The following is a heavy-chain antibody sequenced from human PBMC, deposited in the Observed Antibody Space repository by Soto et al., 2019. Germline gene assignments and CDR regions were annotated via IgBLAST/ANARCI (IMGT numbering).Heavy chain of an antibody. CDR2: TSGSGGST. J-gene: IGHJ6*02. CDR3: AKNGGPRIAVAGTKCMDV. Sequence: EVQLLESGGGLVQPGGSLRLSCAASGFTFSSYAMSWVRQAPGKGLEWVSATSGSGGSTYYADSVKGRFTISRDNSKNTLYLQMNSLRAEDTAVYYCAKNGGPRIAVAGTKCMDVWGQGTTVTVSS. CDR1: GFTFSSYA. V-gene: IGHV3-23*01. D-gene: IGHD6-19*01.